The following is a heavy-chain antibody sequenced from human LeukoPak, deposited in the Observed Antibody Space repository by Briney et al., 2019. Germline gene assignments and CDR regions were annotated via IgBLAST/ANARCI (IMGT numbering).Heavy chain of an antibody. CDR1: GYTFTGYY. Sequence: ASVKVSCKASGYTFTGYYMHWVRQAPGQGLEWMGWINPNSGGTNYAQKFQGRVTMTRDTSISTAYMELSRLRSDDTAVYYCARAGYYYDRGGVGGVDYWGQGTLVTVSS. D-gene: IGHD3-22*01. CDR2: INPNSGGT. J-gene: IGHJ4*02. V-gene: IGHV1-2*02. CDR3: ARAGYYYDRGGVGGVDY.